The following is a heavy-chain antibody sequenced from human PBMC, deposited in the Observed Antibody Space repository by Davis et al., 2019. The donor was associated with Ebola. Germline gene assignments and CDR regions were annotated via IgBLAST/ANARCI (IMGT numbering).Heavy chain of an antibody. Sequence: ASVKVSCKAFGYTFIYSYFNWVRQTPGQGLEWMGRINPKSGATTYAQRFQGRVTMTRDTSSGTAYMDLGSLTSDDTAVYYCARGPAANAPLDYWGQGTLVTVSS. V-gene: IGHV1-2*02. CDR1: GYTFIYSY. CDR2: INPKSGAT. D-gene: IGHD2-2*01. J-gene: IGHJ4*02. CDR3: ARGPAANAPLDY.